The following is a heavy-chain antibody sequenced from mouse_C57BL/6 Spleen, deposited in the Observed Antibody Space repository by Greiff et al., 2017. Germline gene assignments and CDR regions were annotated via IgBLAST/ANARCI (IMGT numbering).Heavy chain of an antibody. CDR2: INPSNGGT. D-gene: IGHD1-1*01. V-gene: IGHV1-53*01. Sequence: QVQLQQPGTELVKPGASVKLSCKASGYTFTSYWMHWVKQRPGQGLEWIGNINPSNGGTNYNEKFKIKATLTVDKSSSTAYMQLSSLTSEDSAVYYCARSPNYYGSSYGYCDVWGTGTTVTVSS. J-gene: IGHJ1*03. CDR3: ARSPNYYGSSYGYCDV. CDR1: GYTFTSYW.